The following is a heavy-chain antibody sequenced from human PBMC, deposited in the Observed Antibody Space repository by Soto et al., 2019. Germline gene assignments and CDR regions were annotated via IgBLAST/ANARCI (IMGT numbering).Heavy chain of an antibody. Sequence: SETLSLTCAVYGGSFSGYYWSWIRQPPGKGLEWIGEINHSGSTNYNPSLKSRVTISVDTSKNQFSLKLSSVTAADTAVYYCARDRSNWNDVSGPTDYWGQGTLVTVSS. CDR3: ARDRSNWNDVSGPTDY. CDR1: GGSFSGYY. V-gene: IGHV4-34*01. J-gene: IGHJ4*02. D-gene: IGHD1-1*01. CDR2: INHSGST.